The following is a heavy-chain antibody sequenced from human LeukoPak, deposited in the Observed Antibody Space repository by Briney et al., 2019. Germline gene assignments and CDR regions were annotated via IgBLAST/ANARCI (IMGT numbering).Heavy chain of an antibody. D-gene: IGHD5-18*01. CDR2: IDPNSGGT. Sequence: ASVKVSCKASGYTFTGYYMHWVRQAPGQGLEWMGWIDPNSGGTNYAQKFQGRVTMTRDTAISTAYMELSRLRSDDTAVYYCARNGGYSAGDAFDIWGQGTMVTVSS. V-gene: IGHV1-2*02. CDR1: GYTFTGYY. J-gene: IGHJ3*02. CDR3: ARNGGYSAGDAFDI.